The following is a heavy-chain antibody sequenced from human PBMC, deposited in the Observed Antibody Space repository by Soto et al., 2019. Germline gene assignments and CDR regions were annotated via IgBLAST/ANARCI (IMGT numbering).Heavy chain of an antibody. CDR1: GGTFSSYT. V-gene: IGHV1-69*02. CDR3: ASPGGGSGSLDYFDY. D-gene: IGHD1-26*01. J-gene: IGHJ4*02. Sequence: QVQLVQSGAEVKKPGSSVKVSCKASGGTFSSYTISWVRQAPGQGLEWMGRIIPILGIANYAQKFQGRVTIXXDXSXXTAYMELSSLRSEDTAVYYCASPGGGSGSLDYFDYWGQGTLVTVSS. CDR2: IIPILGIA.